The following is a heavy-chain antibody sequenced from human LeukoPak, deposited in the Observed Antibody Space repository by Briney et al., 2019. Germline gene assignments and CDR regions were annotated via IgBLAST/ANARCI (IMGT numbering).Heavy chain of an antibody. J-gene: IGHJ4*02. CDR3: ARAPLLRYFDWSYFDY. CDR1: GFTFSSYS. D-gene: IGHD3-9*01. CDR2: ISSSSSYI. Sequence: GGSLRLSCAASGFTFSSYSMNWVRQAPGKGLEWVSSISSSSSYIYYADSVKGRFTISRDNAKNSLYLQMNSLRAEDTAVYYCARAPLLRYFDWSYFDYWGQGTLVTVSS. V-gene: IGHV3-21*01.